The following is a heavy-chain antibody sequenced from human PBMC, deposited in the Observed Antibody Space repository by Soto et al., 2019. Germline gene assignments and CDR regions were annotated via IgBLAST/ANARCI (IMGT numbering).Heavy chain of an antibody. Sequence: GGSLRLSCVASGFTFSSYGMHWVRQAPGKGLEWVAVISYDGSNKYYADSVKGRSTISRDNSKNTLYLQMNSLRAEDTAVYYCAKTPGTVVTYYFDYWGQGTLVTVSS. D-gene: IGHD2-15*01. J-gene: IGHJ4*02. CDR1: GFTFSSYG. CDR3: AKTPGTVVTYYFDY. V-gene: IGHV3-30*18. CDR2: ISYDGSNK.